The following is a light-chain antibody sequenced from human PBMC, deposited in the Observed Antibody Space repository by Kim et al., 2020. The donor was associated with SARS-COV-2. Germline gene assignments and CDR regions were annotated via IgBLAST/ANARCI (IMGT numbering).Light chain of an antibody. CDR2: GTN. CDR1: TGAVTRGNS. V-gene: IGLV7-43*01. J-gene: IGLJ3*02. CDR3: LLYYGDAWV. Sequence: QTVVTQEPSVTVSPGGTVTLTCASSTGAVTRGNSASWFQQKPGQAPRALIYGTNNQYYSTPPRFSDSLLGGKAALTLSGVQPEDEADYYCLLYYGDAWVFGGGTQLTVL.